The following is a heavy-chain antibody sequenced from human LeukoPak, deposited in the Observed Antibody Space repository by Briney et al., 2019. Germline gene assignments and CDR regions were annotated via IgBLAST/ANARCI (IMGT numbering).Heavy chain of an antibody. CDR3: ARNTYYYDSSGLGGCDP. D-gene: IGHD3-22*01. V-gene: IGHV3-66*02. CDR1: GFTVSSNY. Sequence: GGSLRLSCAASGFTVSSNYMSWVRQAPGKGLEWVSVICSGGSTYYADSVKGRFTISRDNSKNTLYLQMNSLRAEDTAVYYCARNTYYYDSSGLGGCDPWGQGTLVTFSS. J-gene: IGHJ5*02. CDR2: ICSGGST.